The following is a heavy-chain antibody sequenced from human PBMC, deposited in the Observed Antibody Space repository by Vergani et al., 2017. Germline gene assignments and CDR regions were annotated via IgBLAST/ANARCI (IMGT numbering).Heavy chain of an antibody. J-gene: IGHJ3*02. CDR3: VRVKGSNWNDHLYDI. D-gene: IGHD1-1*01. Sequence: QLLESGGGLVQPGGSLRLSCAASGFIFSDHYMDWVRQAPGKGLEWVGCIRNQANDYPAQYVASVKGRFTISRDDSKSYLYLQMNSLQTEDTALYYCVRVKGSNWNDHLYDIWGQGTLVTVS. V-gene: IGHV3-72*01. CDR2: IRNQANDYPA. CDR1: GFIFSDHY.